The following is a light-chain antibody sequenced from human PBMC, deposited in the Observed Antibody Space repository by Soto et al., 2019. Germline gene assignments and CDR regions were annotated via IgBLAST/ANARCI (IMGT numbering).Light chain of an antibody. CDR2: KAS. J-gene: IGKJ1*01. CDR3: QQYNSYWT. CDR1: QSISSW. V-gene: IGKV1-5*03. Sequence: DIQLTQSPSTLSASVGDRVTITCRASQSISSWLAWCQQKPGKAPKLLIYKASSLESGVPSRFSGSGSGTEFTLTISSLQPDDFATYYCQQYNSYWTFGQGTKVDI.